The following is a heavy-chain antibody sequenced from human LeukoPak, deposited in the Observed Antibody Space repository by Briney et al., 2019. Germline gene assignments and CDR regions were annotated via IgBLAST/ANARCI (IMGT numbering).Heavy chain of an antibody. CDR2: IRYDGNNK. CDR3: ARDGTSRYDSSGYYYGYFDY. D-gene: IGHD3-22*01. J-gene: IGHJ4*02. V-gene: IGHV3-30*02. Sequence: GGSLRLSCAASGFTFSSYGMHWVRQAPGKGLEWMAFIRYDGNNKYYTDSVQGRFTISRDNSKNTMYLQMNSLRAEDTAVYYCARDGTSRYDSSGYYYGYFDYWGQGTLVTVSS. CDR1: GFTFSSYG.